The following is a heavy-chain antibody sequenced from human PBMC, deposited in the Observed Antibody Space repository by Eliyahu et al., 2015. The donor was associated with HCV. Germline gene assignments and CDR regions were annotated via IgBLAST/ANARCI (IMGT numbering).Heavy chain of an antibody. J-gene: IGHJ4*02. CDR3: AKEVAAIGNPTFDH. CDR2: INNEGDKA. Sequence: EVHLSESGGGLVQPGGSPLRASCGASGFDFSRYAMSWVRPGPGKGPQWVAGINNEGDKAFYGDSMRSRFTISRDNSKNILFLQMNTLRADDTAFYYCAKEVAAIGNPTFDHWGQGILVTVSS. V-gene: IGHV3-23*01. CDR1: GFDFSRYA. D-gene: IGHD1-1*01.